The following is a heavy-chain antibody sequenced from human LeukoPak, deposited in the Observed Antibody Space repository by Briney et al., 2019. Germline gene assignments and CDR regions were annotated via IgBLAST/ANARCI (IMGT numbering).Heavy chain of an antibody. J-gene: IGHJ4*02. CDR3: ARGVLWRYYDYVWGSYRYVEPYYFDY. V-gene: IGHV4-34*01. D-gene: IGHD3-16*02. Sequence: SETLSLTCAVYGGSFGGYYWSWIRQPPGKGXXXXXXXXXXXXXXXXPSLKSRVTISVDTSKNQFSLKLSSVTAADTAVYYCARGVLWRYYDYVWGSYRYVEPYYFDYWGQGTLVTVSS. CDR2: XXXXXXX. CDR1: GGSFGGYY.